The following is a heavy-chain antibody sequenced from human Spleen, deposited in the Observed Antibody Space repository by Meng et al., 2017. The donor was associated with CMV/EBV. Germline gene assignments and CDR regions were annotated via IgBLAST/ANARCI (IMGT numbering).Heavy chain of an antibody. V-gene: IGHV3-64*02. D-gene: IGHD3-10*01. CDR2: ISSNGGST. CDR3: ARDSFGDHYFDY. CDR1: GFTFSNYA. Sequence: GESLKISCAASGFTFSNYALHWVRQAPGKGLEYVSAISSNGGSTYYADSVKGRFTISRDNSKNTLYLQMGSLRAEDMAAYYCARDSFGDHYFDYWGQGTLVTVSS. J-gene: IGHJ4*02.